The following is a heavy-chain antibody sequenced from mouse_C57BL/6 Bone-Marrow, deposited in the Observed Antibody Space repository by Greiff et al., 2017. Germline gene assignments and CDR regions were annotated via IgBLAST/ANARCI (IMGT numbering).Heavy chain of an antibody. CDR1: GYTFTSYW. Sequence: QVQLKESGAELVKPGASVKLSCKASGYTFTSYWMHWVKQRPGRGLEWIGRIDPNSGGTKYNEKFKSKATLTVDKPSSTAYMQLSSLTSEDSAVYYCARWYGRRRGNAMDYWGQGTSVTVSS. D-gene: IGHD2-10*02. V-gene: IGHV1-72*01. J-gene: IGHJ4*01. CDR2: IDPNSGGT. CDR3: ARWYGRRRGNAMDY.